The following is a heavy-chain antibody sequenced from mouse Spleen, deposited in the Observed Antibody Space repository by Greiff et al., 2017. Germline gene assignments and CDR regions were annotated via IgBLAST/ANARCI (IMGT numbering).Heavy chain of an antibody. Sequence: EVKLVESGGGLVKPGGSLKLSCAASGFTFSSYTMSWVRQTPEKRLEWVATISGGGGNTYYPDSVKGRFTISRDNAKNTLYLQMSSLRSEDTALYYCARQRALSTVVATPFAYWGQGTLVTVSA. CDR3: ARQRALSTVVATPFAY. CDR2: ISGGGGNT. D-gene: IGHD1-1*01. CDR1: GFTFSSYT. V-gene: IGHV5-9*01. J-gene: IGHJ3*01.